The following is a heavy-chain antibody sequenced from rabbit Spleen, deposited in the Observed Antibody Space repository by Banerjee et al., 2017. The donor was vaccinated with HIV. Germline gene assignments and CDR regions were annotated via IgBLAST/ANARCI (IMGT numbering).Heavy chain of an antibody. V-gene: IGHV1S47*01. CDR2: IDPIFGTT. CDR1: GFDISKYG. Sequence: QEQLVESGGGLVQPGGSLTLTCTVSGFDISKYGVTWVRQAPGKGLEWIGYIDPIFGTTNYATWVNGRFSISRENTQNTVFLQLNSLTVADTATYFCARDPAYSSGSGSAIPYLWGPGTLVTVS. CDR3: ARDPAYSSGSGSAIPYL. D-gene: IGHD1-1*01. J-gene: IGHJ4*01.